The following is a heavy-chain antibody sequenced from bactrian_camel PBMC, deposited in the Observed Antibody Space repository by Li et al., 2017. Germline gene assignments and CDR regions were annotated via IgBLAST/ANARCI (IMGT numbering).Heavy chain of an antibody. CDR2: LGDDGST. Sequence: VQLVESGGGLVQPGGSLRLSCVVSGDHRMVAWFRQAPGTTREGVAGLGDDGSTSYAKFAEGRFTISKNSKNTFYLQMNQLKPEDTAMYYYAAGTRIIVGDYCDGITAWGQGTQVTVS. J-gene: IGHJ6*01. CDR3: AAGTRIIVGDYCDGITA. D-gene: IGHD3*01. CDR1: GDHRM. V-gene: IGHV3S53*01.